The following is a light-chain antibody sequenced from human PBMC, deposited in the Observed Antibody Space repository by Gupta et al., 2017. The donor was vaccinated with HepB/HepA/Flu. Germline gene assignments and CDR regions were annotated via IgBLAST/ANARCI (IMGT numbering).Light chain of an antibody. CDR2: GKN. Sequence: SSELTQDPAVPVALGQPVRITCQGDSVRRFYASWYQQKPGQAPILVIYGKNHRPSGIPDRFSGSNSGNISSLTITAAQAEDEADYYCNSRDSSGNHVVFGGGTKLTVL. V-gene: IGLV3-19*01. CDR1: SVRRFY. CDR3: NSRDSSGNHVV. J-gene: IGLJ2*01.